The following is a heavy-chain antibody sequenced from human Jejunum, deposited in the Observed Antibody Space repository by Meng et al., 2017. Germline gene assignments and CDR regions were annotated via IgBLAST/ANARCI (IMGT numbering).Heavy chain of an antibody. CDR1: GGSSSGFY. J-gene: IGHJ4*02. CDR2: IHPSGST. D-gene: IGHD1-14*01. CDR3: TRGTDRAKSGDY. Sequence: GPVQHWGAGLLKPSETLSLTCAVYGGSSSGFYLSWIRQPPGKGLEWIGEIHPSGSTDYNPSLKSRLTISLDTSKNQFSLSLNSATAADTGIYYCTRGTDRAKSGDYWGQGTLVTVSS. V-gene: IGHV4-34*01.